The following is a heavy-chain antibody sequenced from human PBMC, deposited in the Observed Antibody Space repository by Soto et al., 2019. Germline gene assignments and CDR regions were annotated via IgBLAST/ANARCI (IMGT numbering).Heavy chain of an antibody. V-gene: IGHV3-33*01. CDR2: IWYDGSNE. Sequence: QVQLVESGGGVVQPGRSLRLSCAASGFTFSDYGMHWVRQAPGKGLEWVAMIWYDGSNENYADSVKGRFTISRDNAESTLYLQMNSLRAEDTAVYYCARERRFLEWSVSYGMDVWGQGTTVTVSS. J-gene: IGHJ6*02. CDR3: ARERRFLEWSVSYGMDV. D-gene: IGHD3-3*01. CDR1: GFTFSDYG.